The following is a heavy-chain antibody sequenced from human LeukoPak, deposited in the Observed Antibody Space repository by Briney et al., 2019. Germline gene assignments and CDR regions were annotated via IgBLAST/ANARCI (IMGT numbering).Heavy chain of an antibody. CDR1: GGSISSYY. V-gene: IGHV4-59*08. J-gene: IGHJ4*02. D-gene: IGHD5-24*01. CDR2: IYYSGST. CDR3: ARQSLRGYYFDY. Sequence: SETLSLTCTVSGGSISSYYWSWIRQPPGKGLEWIGYIYYSGSTNYNPSLKSRVTISVDTSKNQFSLKLSSVTAADTAVYYCARQSLRGYYFDYWGQGTLVTVSS.